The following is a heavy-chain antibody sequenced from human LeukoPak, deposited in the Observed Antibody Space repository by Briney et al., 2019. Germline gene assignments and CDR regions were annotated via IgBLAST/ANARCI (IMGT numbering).Heavy chain of an antibody. D-gene: IGHD1-26*01. CDR3: ARFFVVGARYFDY. CDR1: GFTFSTYS. Sequence: GGSLRLSCAASGFTFSTYSMNWVRQAPGKGLEWVANIKQDGSEKYYVDSVKGRFTISRDNAKNSLYLQMNSLRAEDTAVYYCARFFVVGARYFDYWGQGTLVTVSS. CDR2: IKQDGSEK. J-gene: IGHJ4*02. V-gene: IGHV3-7*01.